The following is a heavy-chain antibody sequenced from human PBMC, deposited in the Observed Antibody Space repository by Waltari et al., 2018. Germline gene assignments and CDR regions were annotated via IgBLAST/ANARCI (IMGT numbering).Heavy chain of an antibody. Sequence: QLQLQESGPGLVKPSETLSLTCTVSGGSISSSSYYWGWIRQPPGKGLEWIGVIYYSGSSYYNPSLESRVTISGDTSKNQFSLKLSSVTAADTAVYYCARDPGGGIAAAGTLYYFDYWGQGTLVTVSS. D-gene: IGHD6-13*01. CDR2: IYYSGSS. J-gene: IGHJ4*02. CDR3: ARDPGGGIAAAGTLYYFDY. V-gene: IGHV4-39*07. CDR1: GGSISSSSYY.